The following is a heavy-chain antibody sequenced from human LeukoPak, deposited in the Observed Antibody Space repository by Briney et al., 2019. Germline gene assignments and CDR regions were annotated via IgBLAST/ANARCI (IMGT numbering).Heavy chain of an antibody. J-gene: IGHJ4*02. CDR1: GGTFSSYA. Sequence: SVKVSCKASGGTFSSYAISWVRQAPGQGLEWMGGIIPIFGTANYAQKFQGRVTITADKSTSTAYMEPSSLRSEDTAVYYCARGSPQGWRHFDYWGQGTLVTVSS. V-gene: IGHV1-69*06. CDR3: ARGSPQGWRHFDY. D-gene: IGHD6-19*01. CDR2: IIPIFGTA.